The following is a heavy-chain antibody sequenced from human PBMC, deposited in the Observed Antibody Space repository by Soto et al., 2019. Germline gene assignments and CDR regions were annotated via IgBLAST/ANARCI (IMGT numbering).Heavy chain of an antibody. CDR3: ARVYSGNYYYFDY. CDR2: IYPGDSDT. J-gene: IGHJ4*02. D-gene: IGHD1-26*01. Sequence: GESLKISCEASGYRFTRYWIGWVRQLPGKGLEWMGSIYPGDSDTTYSPSFQGQVTISADRSISTAYLQWSSLQASDTAMYYCARVYSGNYYYFDYWGQGTLVTVSS. CDR1: GYRFTRYW. V-gene: IGHV5-51*01.